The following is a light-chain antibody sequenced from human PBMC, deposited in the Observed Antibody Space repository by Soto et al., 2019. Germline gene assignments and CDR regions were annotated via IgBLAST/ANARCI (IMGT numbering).Light chain of an antibody. CDR2: DAS. Sequence: EIVLTQSPATLSLSPGERATLSCRASQSVSSYLAWYQQKPGQAPRLLIYDASNRATGIPARFSGSGSGTDFTLTISSLEPEDFAVYYWQHGSPLFGGGTKVDIK. J-gene: IGKJ4*01. CDR1: QSVSSY. CDR3: QHGSPL. V-gene: IGKV3-11*01.